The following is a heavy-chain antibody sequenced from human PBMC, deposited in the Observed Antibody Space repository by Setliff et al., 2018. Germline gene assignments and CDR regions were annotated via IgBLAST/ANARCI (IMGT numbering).Heavy chain of an antibody. J-gene: IGHJ6*03. CDR2: IYSSWSI. CDR1: GGSVSTFY. V-gene: IGHV4-4*09. CDR3: ARERGDIVTTTSYYYYLDV. D-gene: IGHD5-12*01. Sequence: ETLSLTCRVSGGSVSTFYWTWIRQPPGKGLEWIGYIYSSWSIKYNPSLRSRVTISVDTVKNQFSLRLSSLTAADTAVYYCARERGDIVTTTSYYYYLDVWGKGTTVTVSS.